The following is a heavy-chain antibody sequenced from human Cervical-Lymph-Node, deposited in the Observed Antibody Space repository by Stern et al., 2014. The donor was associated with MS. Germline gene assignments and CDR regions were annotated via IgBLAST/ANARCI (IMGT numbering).Heavy chain of an antibody. CDR1: GGSFSPFD. CDR2: ITPLFGTD. CDR3: ARHQGGIAAN. Sequence: VQLVQSGAEVKQPESSVKVSCKASGGSFSPFDISWVRPAPGPGLEVLGGITPLFGTDNYAQNFQGRVTFTADESTSTFYMDLTSLRSEDTAVYYCARHQGGIAANWGQGTLVTVSS. J-gene: IGHJ4*02. V-gene: IGHV1-69*01. D-gene: IGHD6-13*01.